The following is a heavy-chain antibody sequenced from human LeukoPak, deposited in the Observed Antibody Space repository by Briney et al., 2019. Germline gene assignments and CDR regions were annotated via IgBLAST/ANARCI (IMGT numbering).Heavy chain of an antibody. CDR3: ARDAGSGWYNIHY. J-gene: IGHJ4*02. Sequence: ASVNVSRQASGYTFTGYYMHWVRQAPGQGREGMGWINPNRGGPNYAQKFQGRVTMTRDTSISTAYMELRRLSSDDTAVYYCARDAGSGWYNIHYWGEGTLVTVSS. CDR2: INPNRGGP. D-gene: IGHD6-19*01. CDR1: GYTFTGYY. V-gene: IGHV1-2*02.